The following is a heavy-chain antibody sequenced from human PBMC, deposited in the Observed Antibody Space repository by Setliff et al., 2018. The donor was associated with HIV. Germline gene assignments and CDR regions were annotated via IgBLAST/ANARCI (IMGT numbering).Heavy chain of an antibody. Sequence: WASVKVSCKASGGTFSSYAISWVRQAPGHGLEWMGGIIPIFNTANYAQKFQGRVTITADGSTSTAYMELSSLRFEDTATYYCARDQATGYEKVWFSWIDPWGQGTLVTVSS. CDR3: ARDQATGYEKVWFSWIDP. CDR2: IIPIFNTA. V-gene: IGHV1-69*13. CDR1: GGTFSSYA. D-gene: IGHD5-12*01. J-gene: IGHJ5*02.